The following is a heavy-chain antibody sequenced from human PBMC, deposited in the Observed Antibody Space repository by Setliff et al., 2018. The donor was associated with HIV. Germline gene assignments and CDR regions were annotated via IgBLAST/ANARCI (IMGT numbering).Heavy chain of an antibody. CDR2: VIPGLGTA. J-gene: IGHJ4*02. D-gene: IGHD5-12*01. CDR3: ARDAGYSGTSWNY. Sequence: SVKVSCKASGGTFSSYRISWVRQAPGQGLEYMGGVIPGLGTAHYAQRFQGRVTITADESTSTVYMDLSSLRSEDTAMYYCARDAGYSGTSWNYWGQGTLVTVS. V-gene: IGHV1-69*13. CDR1: GGTFSSYR.